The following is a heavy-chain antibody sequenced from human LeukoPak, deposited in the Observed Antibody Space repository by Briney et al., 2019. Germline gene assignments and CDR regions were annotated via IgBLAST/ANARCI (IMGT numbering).Heavy chain of an antibody. D-gene: IGHD3-22*01. CDR1: GFTLSSYA. Sequence: GGSLRLSCAASGFTLSSYAMSWVRQAPGKGLEWVSYISSSGSTIYYADSVKGRFTISRDNAKNSLYLQMNSLRADDTAVYYCARDKKYYYDSSAVSFDYWGQGTLVTVSS. CDR3: ARDKKYYYDSSAVSFDY. CDR2: ISSSGSTI. J-gene: IGHJ4*02. V-gene: IGHV3-48*04.